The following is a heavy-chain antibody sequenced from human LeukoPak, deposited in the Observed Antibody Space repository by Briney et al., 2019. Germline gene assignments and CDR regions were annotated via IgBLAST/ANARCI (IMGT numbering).Heavy chain of an antibody. CDR1: GFTFSSYG. V-gene: IGHV3-23*01. CDR2: ISGSGGST. Sequence: GGSLSLSCAASGFTFSSYGMSWVRRAPGKGLEWVSAISGSGGSTYYADSVKGRFTISRDNSKNTLYLQMNSLRAEDTAVYYCAKDHLPGIVVADRDYWGQGTLVTVSS. J-gene: IGHJ4*02. D-gene: IGHD6-19*01. CDR3: AKDHLPGIVVADRDY.